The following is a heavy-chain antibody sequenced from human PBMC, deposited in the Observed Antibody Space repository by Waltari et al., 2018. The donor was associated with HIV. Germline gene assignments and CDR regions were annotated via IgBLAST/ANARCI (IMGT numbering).Heavy chain of an antibody. Sequence: QVQLQESGLGLVKPSGTLSLTCAVSGGSISSSNRWSWVRQHPGKGLEGIGEIYHSGSTNYNPSLKSRVTISIDRSKNQFSLKLSSVTAADTAVYYCARSSGIPVDSELDYWGQGTLVTVSS. CDR2: IYHSGST. CDR1: GGSISSSNR. D-gene: IGHD6-19*01. J-gene: IGHJ4*02. CDR3: ARSSGIPVDSELDY. V-gene: IGHV4-4*02.